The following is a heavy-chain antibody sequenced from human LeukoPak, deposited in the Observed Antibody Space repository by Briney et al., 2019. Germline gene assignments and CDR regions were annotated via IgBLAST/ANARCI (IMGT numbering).Heavy chain of an antibody. V-gene: IGHV1-2*02. Sequence: ASVKVSCKASGYTFNRYHIHWVRPAPGQGPELMGWINPNSRGTHFAQKFPGRVTITRDTSNCTTYMELSSLNSDDTGVYYCARSRYGYSTSWFSYWGQGTLVTVSS. CDR3: ARSRYGYSTSWFSY. D-gene: IGHD6-13*01. J-gene: IGHJ4*02. CDR2: INPNSRGT. CDR1: GYTFNRYH.